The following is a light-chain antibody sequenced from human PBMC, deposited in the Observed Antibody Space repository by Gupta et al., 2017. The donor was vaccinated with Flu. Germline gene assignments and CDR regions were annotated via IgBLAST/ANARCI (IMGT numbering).Light chain of an antibody. CDR2: DAS. J-gene: IGKJ5*01. V-gene: IGKV3-11*01. CDR1: QSVSSY. CDR3: QQRSNWPIT. Sequence: SPGERATLSCRASQSVSSYLAWYQQKPGQAPRLLIYDASNRATGIPARFSGSGSGTDFILTISSLEPEDFAVYYCQQRSNWPITFGQGTRL.